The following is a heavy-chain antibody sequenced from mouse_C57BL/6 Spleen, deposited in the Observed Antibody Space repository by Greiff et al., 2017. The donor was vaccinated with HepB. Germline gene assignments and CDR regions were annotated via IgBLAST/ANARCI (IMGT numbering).Heavy chain of an antibody. CDR3: ASGGIPYYFDY. V-gene: IGHV1-50*01. Sequence: QVHVKQPGAELVKPGASVKLSCKASGYTFTSYWMQWVKQRPGQGLEWIGEIDPSDSYTNYNQKFKGKATLTVDTSSSTAYMQLSSLTSEDSAVYYCASGGIPYYFDYWGQGTTLTVSS. D-gene: IGHD3-2*02. J-gene: IGHJ2*01. CDR2: IDPSDSYT. CDR1: GYTFTSYW.